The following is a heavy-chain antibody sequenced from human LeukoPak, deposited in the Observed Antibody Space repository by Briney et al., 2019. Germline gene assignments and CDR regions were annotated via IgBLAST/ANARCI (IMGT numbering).Heavy chain of an antibody. D-gene: IGHD3-16*02. V-gene: IGHV3-7*01. J-gene: IGHJ4*02. Sequence: GGSLRLSCAASGFSFSTYWMRWVRQAPGKRLEWLANIMQDGSEDYYVDSVKGRFTISRDNATKSLYLQMNSLRGNDTAVYYCARERYYKVNVGGFYCWGQGTLVTVSS. CDR1: GFSFSTYW. CDR2: IMQDGSED. CDR3: ARERYYKVNVGGFYC.